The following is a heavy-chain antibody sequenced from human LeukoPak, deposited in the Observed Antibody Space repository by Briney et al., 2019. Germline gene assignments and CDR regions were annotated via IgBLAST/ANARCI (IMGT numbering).Heavy chain of an antibody. J-gene: IGHJ4*02. Sequence: SETLSLTCTVSGGSISSSSYYWGWIRQPPGKGLEWIGSIYYSGSTYYNPSLKSRVTISVDTSKNQFSLKLSSVTAADTAVYYCARVSVLLRFLEWLPVYFDYWGQGTLVTVSS. CDR3: ARVSVLLRFLEWLPVYFDY. CDR2: IYYSGST. D-gene: IGHD3-3*01. CDR1: GGSISSSSYY. V-gene: IGHV4-39*07.